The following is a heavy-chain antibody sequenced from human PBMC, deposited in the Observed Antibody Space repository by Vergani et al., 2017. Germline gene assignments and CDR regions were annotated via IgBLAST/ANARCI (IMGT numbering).Heavy chain of an antibody. CDR3: ARLDNTKYFDS. CDR2: VYPGDSDT. D-gene: IGHD2-2*03. V-gene: IGHV5-51*01. CDR1: GYTFTDYW. Sequence: VQLVQSGAEVKKPGASVKVSCKASGYTFTDYWIGWVRQRPGKGLEWMGIVYPGDSDTRYSPSFEGQVTFSVDKSITTAYLHWSSLKASDTATYYCARLDNTKYFDSWGQGTLVTVSS. J-gene: IGHJ4*02.